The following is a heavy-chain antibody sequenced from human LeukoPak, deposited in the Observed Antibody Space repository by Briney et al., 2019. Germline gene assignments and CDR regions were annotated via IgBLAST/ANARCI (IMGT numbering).Heavy chain of an antibody. CDR3: ASGRYQLLRRYYYGMDV. J-gene: IGHJ6*02. Sequence: SETLSLTCAVYGGSFSGYYWSWIRQPPGKGLEWIGEINHSGSTNYNPSLKSRVTISVDTSKNQFSLKLSSVTAVDTAVYYCASGRYQLLRRYYYGMDVWGQGTTVTVSS. CDR2: INHSGST. V-gene: IGHV4-34*01. CDR1: GGSFSGYY. D-gene: IGHD2-2*01.